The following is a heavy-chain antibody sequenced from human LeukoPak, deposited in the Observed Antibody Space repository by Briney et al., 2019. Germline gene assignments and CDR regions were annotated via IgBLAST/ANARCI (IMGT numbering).Heavy chain of an antibody. CDR1: GFTFSSYA. CDR3: AKFRYHSNDNNYLNFNY. V-gene: IGHV3-23*01. Sequence: PGGSLRLSCAASGFTFSSYAMGWVRQAPGKGPDWVSSISGSGGHTYFADSVRGRFTISRDNSKNTLDLQMNSLKVEDTAVYYCAKFRYHSNDNNYLNFNYWGQGTLSPSPQ. D-gene: IGHD3-22*01. CDR2: ISGSGGHT. J-gene: IGHJ4*02.